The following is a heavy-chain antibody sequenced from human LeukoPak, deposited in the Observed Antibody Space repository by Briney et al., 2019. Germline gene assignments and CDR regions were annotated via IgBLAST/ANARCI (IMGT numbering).Heavy chain of an antibody. V-gene: IGHV4-59*01. Sequence: SETLSLTCTVSGGSISSYYWSWIRQPPGKGLEWIGYIYYSGSTNYNPSLKSRVTISVDTSKNQFSLKLSSVTAADTAVYYCARVNDFWSGPFDYWGQGTLVTVSS. J-gene: IGHJ4*02. D-gene: IGHD3-3*01. CDR2: IYYSGST. CDR1: GGSISSYY. CDR3: ARVNDFWSGPFDY.